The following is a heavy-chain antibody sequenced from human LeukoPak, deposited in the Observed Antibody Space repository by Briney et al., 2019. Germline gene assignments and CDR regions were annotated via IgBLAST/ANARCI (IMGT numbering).Heavy chain of an antibody. CDR2: IYYSGST. D-gene: IGHD5-24*01. V-gene: IGHV4-59*01. CDR1: GGSISSYY. CDR3: ASNRDGYNFFDY. J-gene: IGHJ4*02. Sequence: PSETLSLTCTVSGGSISSYYWSWIRQPPGKGLEWIGYIYYSGSTNYNPSLKSRVTILVDTSKNQFSLKLSSVTAADTAVYYCASNRDGYNFFDYWGQGTLVTVSS.